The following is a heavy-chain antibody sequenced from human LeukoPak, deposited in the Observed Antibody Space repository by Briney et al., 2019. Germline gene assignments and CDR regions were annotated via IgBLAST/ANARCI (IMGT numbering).Heavy chain of an antibody. J-gene: IGHJ4*02. V-gene: IGHV3-30-3*01. CDR2: ISYDGSNK. Sequence: QPGRSLRLSCAASGFTFSSYAMHWVRQAPGKGLEWVAVISYDGSNKYYADSVKGRFTISRDNSKNTLYLQMNSLRAEDTAVYYCARERRGSFDYWGQGTLVTVSS. CDR3: ARERRGSFDY. D-gene: IGHD1-26*01. CDR1: GFTFSSYA.